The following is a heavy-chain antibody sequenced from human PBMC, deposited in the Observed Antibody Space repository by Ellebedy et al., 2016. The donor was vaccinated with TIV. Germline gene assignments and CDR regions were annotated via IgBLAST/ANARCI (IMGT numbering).Heavy chain of an antibody. J-gene: IGHJ4*02. D-gene: IGHD3-22*01. CDR2: IYYSGST. CDR1: GGSISSYY. V-gene: IGHV4-59*08. Sequence: SETLSLTCNVSGGSISSYYWSWIRQPPGKGLEWIGFIYYSGSTNYNPSLQSRVTISIDRSKKQFSPKLSSVTAADTAVYYCARYVSYFDTPDQIDYYFDSWGQGTLVTVSS. CDR3: ARYVSYFDTPDQIDYYFDS.